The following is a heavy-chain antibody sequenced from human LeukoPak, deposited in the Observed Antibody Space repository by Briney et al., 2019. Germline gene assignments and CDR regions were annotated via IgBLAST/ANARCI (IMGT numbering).Heavy chain of an antibody. CDR1: GFTFSDYY. CDR2: ITSNSYSM. CDR3: ARDHWIGGFMDV. D-gene: IGHD1-1*01. J-gene: IGHJ6*04. V-gene: IGHV3-11*04. Sequence: PGGSLRLSCAASGFTFSDYYMAWIRQAPGKGLEWISYITSNSYSMYYADSVEGRFTISRDNAKNSLYLQMNSLRADDTAVYYCARDHWIGGFMDVWGKGTTVTVSS.